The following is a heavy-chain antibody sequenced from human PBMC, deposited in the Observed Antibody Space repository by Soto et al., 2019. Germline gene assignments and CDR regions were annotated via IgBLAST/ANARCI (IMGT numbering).Heavy chain of an antibody. Sequence: PGGSLRLSCAASGFTFSSYEMKWVRQAPGKGLEWISYISSSGSTIYYADSVKGRFTSSRDNAKNSLYLQMNSLRAEDTAVYYCAILSPLRPWLRESDSRGQGSLVTGSA. CDR1: GFTFSSYE. V-gene: IGHV3-48*03. CDR3: AILSPLRPWLRESDS. CDR2: ISSSGSTI. D-gene: IGHD5-18*01. J-gene: IGHJ5*01.